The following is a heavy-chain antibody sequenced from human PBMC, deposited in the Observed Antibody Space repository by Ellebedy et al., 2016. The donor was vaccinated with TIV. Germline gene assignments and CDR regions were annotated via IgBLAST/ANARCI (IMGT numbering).Heavy chain of an antibody. CDR2: MNQDGSRK. D-gene: IGHD4-17*01. CDR3: ARDPYPGALDY. CDR1: GFAFGDSW. Sequence: PGGSLRLSCAASGFAFGDSWMTWVRQTPEKRLEWVANMNQDGSRKDHVDAVRGRFIISRDNSKNLLYLEMNSLRVEDTAVYYCARDPYPGALDYWGQGTPVAVSS. V-gene: IGHV3-7*01. J-gene: IGHJ4*02.